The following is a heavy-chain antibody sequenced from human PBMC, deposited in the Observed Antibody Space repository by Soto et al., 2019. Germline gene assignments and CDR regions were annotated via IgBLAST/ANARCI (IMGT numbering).Heavy chain of an antibody. D-gene: IGHD1-1*01. V-gene: IGHV3-30*18. Sequence: PGGSLRLSCAASGFTFSSYGMHWVRQAPGKGPEWVAVISYDGSNKYYADSVKGRFTISRDNSKNTLYLQMNSLRAEDTAVYYCAKDPGTTGNYYYYGMDVWGQGTTVTVSS. CDR1: GFTFSSYG. CDR2: ISYDGSNK. J-gene: IGHJ6*02. CDR3: AKDPGTTGNYYYYGMDV.